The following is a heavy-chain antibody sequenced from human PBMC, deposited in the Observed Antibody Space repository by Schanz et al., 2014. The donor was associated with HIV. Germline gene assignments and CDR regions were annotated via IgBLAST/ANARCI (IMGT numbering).Heavy chain of an antibody. CDR3: AMGPDYYDSSAYYRVGLWYFDL. J-gene: IGHJ2*01. V-gene: IGHV1-2*02. CDR2: INPNSGGT. CDR1: GYTFTGYY. Sequence: QLQLVQSGAEVKKPGASVKVSCKASGYTFTGYYMHWVRQAPGQGLEWMGWINPNSGGTNYAQKFQGRVTMTRDTSISTAYMELRRLRYDDTAVYYCAMGPDYYDSSAYYRVGLWYFDLWGRGTLVTVSS. D-gene: IGHD3-22*01.